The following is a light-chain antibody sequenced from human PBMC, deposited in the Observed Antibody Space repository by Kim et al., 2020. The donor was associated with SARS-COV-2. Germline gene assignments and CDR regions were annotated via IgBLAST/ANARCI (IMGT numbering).Light chain of an antibody. Sequence: ASVGDRVTITYRASQDIKNDLGWFQQKPGKAPKRLIYNASILESGVASRFSGSGSGTDFTLTISSMQPEDSATYYCLQHNSFPLTFGGGTKVDIK. CDR2: NAS. CDR3: LQHNSFPLT. J-gene: IGKJ4*01. CDR1: QDIKND. V-gene: IGKV1-17*01.